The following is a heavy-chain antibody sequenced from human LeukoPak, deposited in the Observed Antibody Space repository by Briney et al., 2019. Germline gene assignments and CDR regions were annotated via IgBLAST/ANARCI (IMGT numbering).Heavy chain of an antibody. CDR1: GFTFSSYA. CDR3: ARAPSYDILTGYYPA. V-gene: IGHV3-30*04. Sequence: PGGSLRLSCAASGFTFSSYAMHWVRQAPGKGLEWVAVISYDGSNKYYADSVKGRFTISRDNSKKTLYLQMNSLRAEDTAVYYCARAPSYDILTGYYPAWGQGTLVTVSS. D-gene: IGHD3-9*01. CDR2: ISYDGSNK. J-gene: IGHJ5*02.